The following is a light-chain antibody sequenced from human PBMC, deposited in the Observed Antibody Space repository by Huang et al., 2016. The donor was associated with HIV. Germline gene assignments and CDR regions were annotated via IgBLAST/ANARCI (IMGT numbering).Light chain of an antibody. CDR3: QQYYSTPPT. Sequence: DIVMTQSPDSLAVSLGERATINCKSSQRVLYSSNNKNYLAWYQQKPGPPPKLLIYWASTRESGVPDRFSGSGSGTDFTLTISSLQAEDVAVYYCQQYYSTPPTFGQGTKVEIK. CDR2: WAS. CDR1: QRVLYSSNNKNY. J-gene: IGKJ1*01. V-gene: IGKV4-1*01.